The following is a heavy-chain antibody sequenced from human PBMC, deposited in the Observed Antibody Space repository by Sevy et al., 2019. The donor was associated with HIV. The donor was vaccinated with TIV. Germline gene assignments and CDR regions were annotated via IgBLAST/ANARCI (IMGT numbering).Heavy chain of an antibody. CDR1: GGSFNNYY. CDR3: ARESIATGGDFDY. J-gene: IGHJ4*02. CDR2: IYYSGST. D-gene: IGHD6-13*01. V-gene: IGHV4-59*01. Sequence: SETLSLTCTVSGGSFNNYYWSWIRQPPGKGLQWIGYIYYSGSTNYNPSLKSRVTMSLDTSKNQFSLKLSSVTAADTAIYYCARESIATGGDFDYCGQGTLVTVSS.